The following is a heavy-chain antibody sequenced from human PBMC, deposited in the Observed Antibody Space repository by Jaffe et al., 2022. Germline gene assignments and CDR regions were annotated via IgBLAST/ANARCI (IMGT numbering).Heavy chain of an antibody. J-gene: IGHJ4*02. D-gene: IGHD4-17*01. CDR2: IRSKANSYAT. V-gene: IGHV3-73*02. CDR1: GFTFSGSA. CDR3: TRHPYYGDYEGPFDY. Sequence: EVQLVESGGGLVQPGGSLKLSCAASGFTFSGSAMHWVRQASGKGLEWVGRIRSKANSYATAYAASVKGRFTISRDDSKNTAYLQMNSLKTEDTAVYYCTRHPYYGDYEGPFDYWGQGTLVTVSS.